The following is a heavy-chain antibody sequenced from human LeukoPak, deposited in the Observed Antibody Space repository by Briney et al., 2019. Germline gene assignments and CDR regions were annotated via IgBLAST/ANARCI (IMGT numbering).Heavy chain of an antibody. CDR3: AKDKYYDSSGYYFY. J-gene: IGHJ4*02. V-gene: IGHV3-23*01. CDR2: ISGSGGST. CDR1: GFTFSSYA. Sequence: GGSLRLSYAASGFTFSSYAMSWVRQAPGKGLEWVSAISGSGGSTYYADSVKGRFTISRDNSKNTLYLQVNSLRAEDTAVYYCAKDKYYDSSGYYFYWGQGTLVTVSS. D-gene: IGHD3-22*01.